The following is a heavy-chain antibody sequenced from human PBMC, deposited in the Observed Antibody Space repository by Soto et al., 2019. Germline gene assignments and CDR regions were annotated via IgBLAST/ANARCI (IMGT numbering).Heavy chain of an antibody. V-gene: IGHV3-30*18. CDR2: MSYDGSNK. CDR1: GFIFSSYD. D-gene: IGHD2-21*02. Sequence: QVQLVESGGGVVQPGESLRLSCAASGFIFSSYDMNWVRQAPGKGLEWVAVMSYDGSNKYYADSVKGRFTISRDNSKNNPDLQMNIQRDDLRAEDYSAKAPSRVLDVTHDYWGQGTLVTVSS. J-gene: IGHJ4*02. CDR3: AKAPSRVLDVTHDY.